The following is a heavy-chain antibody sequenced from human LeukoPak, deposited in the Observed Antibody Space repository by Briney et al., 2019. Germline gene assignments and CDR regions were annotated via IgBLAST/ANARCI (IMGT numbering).Heavy chain of an antibody. V-gene: IGHV3-23*01. J-gene: IGHJ4*02. CDR3: ANVISLASFDY. Sequence: GGSLRLSCAASGFTFSSYAMSWVRQAPGKGLEWVSAISGSGGSTYHADSVKGRFTISRDNSKNTLYLQMNSLRAEDTAVYYCANVISLASFDYWGQGTLVTVSS. CDR2: ISGSGGST. D-gene: IGHD2-21*01. CDR1: GFTFSSYA.